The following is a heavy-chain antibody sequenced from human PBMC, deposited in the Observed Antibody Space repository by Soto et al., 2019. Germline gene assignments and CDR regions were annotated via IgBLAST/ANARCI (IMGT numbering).Heavy chain of an antibody. J-gene: IGHJ3*01. CDR1: GFTFSNFW. CDR2: TKGDGSKE. Sequence: EVELAESGGGLVQPGGSLRLSCTASGFTFSNFWMAWVRQAPGQGLEWVANTKGDGSKESYVDSVKGRFTISRDNAKNSLYLQMNTLRAADTAVCPCARERNYIVMSLYYAACDAWGSGKRVRVSS. CDR3: ARERNYIVMSLYYAACDA. V-gene: IGHV3-7*01. D-gene: IGHD3-10*01.